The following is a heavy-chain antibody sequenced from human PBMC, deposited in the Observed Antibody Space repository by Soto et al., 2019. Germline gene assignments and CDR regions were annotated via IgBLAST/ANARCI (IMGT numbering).Heavy chain of an antibody. V-gene: IGHV3-33*01. D-gene: IGHD5-18*01. CDR2: VWYDGSNK. CDR1: GFTSSIYG. J-gene: IGHJ4*02. Sequence: GGSLRLSCAASGFTSSIYGMHWVRQAPGKGLEWVAVVWYDGSNKYYADSVKGRFTISRDNSKNTLYLQMNSLRAEDTAVYYCARATAEYTYADAVDYWGRGTLVTVSS. CDR3: ARATAEYTYADAVDY.